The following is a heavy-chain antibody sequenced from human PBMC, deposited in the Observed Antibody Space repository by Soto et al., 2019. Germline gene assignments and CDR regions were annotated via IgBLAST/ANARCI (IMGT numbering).Heavy chain of an antibody. CDR2: IYHSGTT. Sequence: PSETLSLTCTVSGYSISSGYYWGWIRQPPGKGLEWIGSIYHSGTTSYNPSLKSRLTISVDTSKNQFSLKLSSVTAADTAVYYCASRDPGTSVDYWGQGTLVTVSS. CDR3: ASRDPGTSVDY. D-gene: IGHD1-7*01. CDR1: GYSISSGYY. J-gene: IGHJ4*02. V-gene: IGHV4-38-2*02.